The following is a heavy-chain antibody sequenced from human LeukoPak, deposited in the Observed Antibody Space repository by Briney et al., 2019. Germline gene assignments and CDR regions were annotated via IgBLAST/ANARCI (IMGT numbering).Heavy chain of an antibody. J-gene: IGHJ6*02. CDR3: AGANYYGMDV. CDR2: ISYDGSNK. V-gene: IGHV3-30-3*01. CDR1: GFTFSSYA. Sequence: PGRSLRLSCAASGFTFSSYAMHWVRQAPGKGLEWVAVISYDGSNKYYADSVKGRFTISRDNAKNSLYVQMNNLRAEDTAVYYCAGANYYGMDVWGQGTTVTVSS.